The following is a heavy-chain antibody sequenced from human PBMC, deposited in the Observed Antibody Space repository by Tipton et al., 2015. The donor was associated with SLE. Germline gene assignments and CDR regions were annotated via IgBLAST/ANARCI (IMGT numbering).Heavy chain of an antibody. Sequence: TLSLTCAVYGGSFSGYYWSWIRQPPGKGLEWIGEINHSGSTNYNPSLKSRVTISVDTSKNQFSLKLSSVTAADPAVYYCARAGRAWNLFDYWGQGTLVTVSS. J-gene: IGHJ4*02. CDR3: ARAGRAWNLFDY. V-gene: IGHV4-34*01. D-gene: IGHD1-1*01. CDR2: INHSGST. CDR1: GGSFSGYY.